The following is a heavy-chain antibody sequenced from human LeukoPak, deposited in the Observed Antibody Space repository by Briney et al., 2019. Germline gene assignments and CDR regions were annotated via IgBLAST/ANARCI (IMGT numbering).Heavy chain of an antibody. CDR2: IYYSGST. CDR3: ARVNGDDFWSGYWYYYGMDV. Sequence: SSETLSLTCTVSGGSISSYYWSWIRQPPGKGLEWIGYIYYSGSTNYNPSLKSRVTISVDTSKNQFSLKLSSVTAADTAVYYCARVNGDDFWSGYWYYYGMDVWGQGTTVTVSS. V-gene: IGHV4-59*01. D-gene: IGHD3-3*01. J-gene: IGHJ6*02. CDR1: GGSISSYY.